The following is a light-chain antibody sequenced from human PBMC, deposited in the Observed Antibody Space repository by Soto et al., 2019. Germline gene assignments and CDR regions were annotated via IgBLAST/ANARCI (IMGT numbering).Light chain of an antibody. Sequence: AIRMTQSPSSLSASTGDRVTITCRARQGISSYLAWYQQKPGKAPKLLIYAASTLQSGVPSRFSGSGSGTDFTLTISCLQSEDFATYYCQQYYSYPRGTFGPGTKVDIK. V-gene: IGKV1-8*01. J-gene: IGKJ3*01. CDR2: AAS. CDR1: QGISSY. CDR3: QQYYSYPRGT.